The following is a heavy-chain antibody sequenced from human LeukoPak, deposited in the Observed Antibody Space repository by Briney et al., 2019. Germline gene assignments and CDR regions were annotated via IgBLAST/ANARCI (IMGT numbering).Heavy chain of an antibody. CDR1: GFTFSSYW. Sequence: GGSLRLSCAASGFTFSSYWMSWVRQAPGKGLEWVANIKQDGSEKYYVDSVKGRFTISRGNAKNSLYLQMNSLRAEDTAVYYCASEGGATSGWFDPWGQGTLVTVSS. J-gene: IGHJ5*02. D-gene: IGHD1-26*01. CDR2: IKQDGSEK. CDR3: ASEGGATSGWFDP. V-gene: IGHV3-7*01.